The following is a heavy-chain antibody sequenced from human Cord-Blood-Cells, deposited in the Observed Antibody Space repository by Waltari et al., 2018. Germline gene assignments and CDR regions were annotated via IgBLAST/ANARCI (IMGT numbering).Heavy chain of an antibody. V-gene: IGHV1-2*02. CDR2: ITPNRGGT. Sequence: VLLVQSGAAVKKPGASVKVSCKASGYTFTGHYMHWVRQAPGQGLEWMGWITPNRGGTNYAQKFQGRVTMTRATSISTAYMELSRLRSDDTAVYYCARSWEDGYKDYWGQGTLVTVSS. J-gene: IGHJ4*02. D-gene: IGHD5-12*01. CDR1: GYTFTGHY. CDR3: ARSWEDGYKDY.